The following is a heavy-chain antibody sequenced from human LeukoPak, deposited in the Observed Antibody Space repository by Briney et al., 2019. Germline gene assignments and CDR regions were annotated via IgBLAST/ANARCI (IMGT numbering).Heavy chain of an antibody. V-gene: IGHV3-21*01. Sequence: GGSLRLSCAASGFSFSAYSMNWVRQAPGKGLEWVSSISSSSSYIYYADSVKGRFTISRDNAKNSLYLQMNSLRAEDTAVYYCARGGYYYDSSGYYGKAFDIWGQGTMVTVSS. J-gene: IGHJ3*02. CDR3: ARGGYYYDSSGYYGKAFDI. D-gene: IGHD3-22*01. CDR1: GFSFSAYS. CDR2: ISSSSSYI.